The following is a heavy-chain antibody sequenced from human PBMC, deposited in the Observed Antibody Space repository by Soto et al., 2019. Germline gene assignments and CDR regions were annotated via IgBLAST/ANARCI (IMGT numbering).Heavy chain of an antibody. Sequence: PSETLSLTCTVSGGSISSSSYYWGWIRQPPGKGLEWIGTIYYTGRTYYNPSLKSRVTISVDTSKNQFSLKLSSVTAADTAVYYCARPNPNYTSGWIDAFDIWGQGTMVTVSS. CDR1: GGSISSSSYY. J-gene: IGHJ3*02. CDR3: ARPNPNYTSGWIDAFDI. CDR2: IYYTGRT. V-gene: IGHV4-39*01. D-gene: IGHD6-19*01.